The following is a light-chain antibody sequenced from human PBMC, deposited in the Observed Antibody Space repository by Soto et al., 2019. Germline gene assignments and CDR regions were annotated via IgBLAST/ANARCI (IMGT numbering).Light chain of an antibody. J-gene: IGKJ3*01. CDR1: QSVSSPY. CDR3: PQYGSSPFT. V-gene: IGKV3-20*01. CDR2: AAS. Sequence: VLTQSPVTLSLSPGDRATLSCRASQSVSSPYLAWYQQKPGEPPRLLIYAASSRATDIPDRFIGSGSGTEFTLTISRLASEDFAMYYCPQYGSSPFTFGHGTNVDI.